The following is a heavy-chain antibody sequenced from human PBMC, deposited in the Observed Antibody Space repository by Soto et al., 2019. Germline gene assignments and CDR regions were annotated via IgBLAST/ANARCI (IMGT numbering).Heavy chain of an antibody. V-gene: IGHV3-48*01. CDR2: ISSSSSTI. CDR1: GFTFSSYS. CDR3: ASAWYSSSWGWLDP. D-gene: IGHD6-13*01. J-gene: IGHJ5*02. Sequence: GGSLRLSCAASGFTFSSYSMNWVRQAPGKGLEWVSHISSSSSTIYYADSVKGRFTISRDNAKKSLSLQMNSLRVEDTAVYYCASAWYSSSWGWLDPWGQGTLVTFSS.